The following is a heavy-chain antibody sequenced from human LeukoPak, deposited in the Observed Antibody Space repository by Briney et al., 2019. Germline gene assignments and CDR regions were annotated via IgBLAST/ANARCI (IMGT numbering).Heavy chain of an antibody. V-gene: IGHV3-30*18. CDR3: AKDGGSTRLDY. D-gene: IGHD3-16*01. CDR2: ISYDGSNK. J-gene: IGHJ4*02. Sequence: GGSPRLSCVASGFTFSSYGMHWVRQAPGKGLEWVAVISYDGSNKYYADSVKGRFTISRDNSKNTLYLQMNSLRAEDTALYYCAKDGGSTRLDYWGQGTLVTVSS. CDR1: GFTFSSYG.